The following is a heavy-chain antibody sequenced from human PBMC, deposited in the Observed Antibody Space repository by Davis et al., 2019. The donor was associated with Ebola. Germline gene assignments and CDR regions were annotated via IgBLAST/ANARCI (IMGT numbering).Heavy chain of an antibody. CDR3: ARDRPSGRGVFVDY. Sequence: SETLSLTCTVSGGSIISSSSYWGWIRQPPRKGLEWIGSIYYSGITYYNPSLKSRVTISVDTSKNQFSLKLSSVTAADTAVYYCARDRPSGRGVFVDYWGQGTLVTVSS. V-gene: IGHV4-39*07. J-gene: IGHJ4*02. CDR1: GGSIISSSSY. D-gene: IGHD3-10*01. CDR2: IYYSGIT.